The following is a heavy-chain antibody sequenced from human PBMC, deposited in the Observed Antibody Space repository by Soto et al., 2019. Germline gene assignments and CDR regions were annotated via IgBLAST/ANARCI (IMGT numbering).Heavy chain of an antibody. CDR3: ARQGFGPLHGLVDV. CDR2: VHHSWGS. J-gene: IGHJ6*02. D-gene: IGHD3-10*01. V-gene: IGHV4-59*08. CDR1: GGSISSYY. Sequence: QVQLQESGPGLVKPSETLSLSCTVSGGSISSYYWSWFRQSPGKRMEWIGYVHHSWGSSYNPSLQSRVAISLGTSKRQFTLKVTSVTAADTAVYYCARQGFGPLHGLVDVWCQGTTVTVSS.